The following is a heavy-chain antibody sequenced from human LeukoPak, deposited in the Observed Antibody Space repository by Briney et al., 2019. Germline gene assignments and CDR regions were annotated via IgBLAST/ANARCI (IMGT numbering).Heavy chain of an antibody. J-gene: IGHJ5*02. CDR3: ARSRGGSGSYYNGNWFDP. D-gene: IGHD3-10*01. CDR1: GGSFSGYY. Sequence: SETLSLTCAVYGGSFSGYYWSWIRQPPGKGLEWIGEINRSGSTNYNPSLKSRVTISVDTSKNQFSLKLSSVTAADTAVYYCARSRGGSGSYYNGNWFDPWGQGTLVTVSS. V-gene: IGHV4-34*01. CDR2: INRSGST.